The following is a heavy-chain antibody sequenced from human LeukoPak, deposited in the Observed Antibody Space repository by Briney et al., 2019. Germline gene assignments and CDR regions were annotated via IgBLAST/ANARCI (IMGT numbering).Heavy chain of an antibody. J-gene: IGHJ4*02. V-gene: IGHV4-59*08. CDR3: ARHWLDSGTPDRFDY. CDR1: GGSISSYY. CDR2: IYYSGST. D-gene: IGHD3-10*01. Sequence: SETLSLTCTVSGGSISSYYWSWIRQPPGKGLEWIGYIYYSGSTNYNPSLKSRVTISVDTSKNQFSLKLSSVTAADAAVYYCARHWLDSGTPDRFDYWGQGTLVTVSS.